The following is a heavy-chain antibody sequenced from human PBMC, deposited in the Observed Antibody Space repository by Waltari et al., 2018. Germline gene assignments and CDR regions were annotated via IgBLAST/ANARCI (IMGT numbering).Heavy chain of an antibody. CDR3: TRDRGADFDY. Sequence: EVQLVESGGGIVQPGGSLRLSCAASGFTFSDYWMTWVRQAPGKGLVWAAHINSDATSTRYADSVKGRFTISRDSAKSTLYLQMNSLRAEDTAVYYCTRDRGADFDYWGQGTLVTVSS. CDR2: INSDATST. D-gene: IGHD3-10*01. V-gene: IGHV3-74*01. J-gene: IGHJ4*02. CDR1: GFTFSDYW.